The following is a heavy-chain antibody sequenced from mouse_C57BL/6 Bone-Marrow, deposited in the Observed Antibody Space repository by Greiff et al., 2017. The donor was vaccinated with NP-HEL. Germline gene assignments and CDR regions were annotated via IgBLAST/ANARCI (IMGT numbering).Heavy chain of an antibody. Sequence: VQLQESGPELLKPGASVKLSCKASGYTFTSYGINWVKQRPGQGLEWIGWIYPRDGSTKYNEKFKGKATLTVDTSSSTAYMELHSLTSEDSAVYYCARGGNPFAYWGQGTLVTVSA. CDR3: ARGGNPFAY. CDR2: IYPRDGST. V-gene: IGHV1-85*01. CDR1: GYTFTSYG. D-gene: IGHD2-1*01. J-gene: IGHJ3*01.